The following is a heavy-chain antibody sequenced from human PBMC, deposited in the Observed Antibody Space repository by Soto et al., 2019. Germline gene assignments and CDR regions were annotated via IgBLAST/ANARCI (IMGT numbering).Heavy chain of an antibody. CDR3: AKILRPMIVVVITDRDAFDI. J-gene: IGHJ3*02. V-gene: IGHV3-30*18. D-gene: IGHD3-22*01. CDR1: GFTFSSYG. CDR2: ISYDGSNK. Sequence: PGGSLRLSCAASGFTFSSYGMHWVRQAPGKGLEWVAVISYDGSNKYYADSVKGRFTISRDNSKNTLYLQMNSLRAEDTAVYYCAKILRPMIVVVITDRDAFDIWGQGTMVTVSS.